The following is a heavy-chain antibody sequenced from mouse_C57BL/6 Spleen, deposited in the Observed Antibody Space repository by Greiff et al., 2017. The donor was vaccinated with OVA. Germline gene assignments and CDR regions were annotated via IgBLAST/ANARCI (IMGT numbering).Heavy chain of an antibody. D-gene: IGHD2-5*01. Sequence: QVQLQQPGAELVKPGASVKLSCKASGYTFTSYWMHWVKQRPGQGLEWIGMIHPNSGSTNYNEKFKSKATLTVDKSSSTAYMQLSSLTSEDSAVYYCARSRDYSNYLAYWGQGTLVTVSA. CDR3: ARSRDYSNYLAY. J-gene: IGHJ3*01. CDR1: GYTFTSYW. V-gene: IGHV1-64*01. CDR2: IHPNSGST.